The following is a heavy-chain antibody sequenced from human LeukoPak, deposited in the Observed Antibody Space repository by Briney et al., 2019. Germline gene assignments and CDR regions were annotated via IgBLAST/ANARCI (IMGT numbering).Heavy chain of an antibody. CDR1: GYTFTSYY. CDR2: INPRSDST. Sequence: ASVKVSCKASGYTFTSYYIHWVRQAPGQGLEWVGVINPRSDSTTYAQQFQGRATVTRDMSASTVYMEVSSLRSEDTAVYYCARTYYYGSGRYPFDYWGQGTLVTVSS. CDR3: ARTYYYGSGRYPFDY. D-gene: IGHD3-10*01. V-gene: IGHV1-46*01. J-gene: IGHJ4*02.